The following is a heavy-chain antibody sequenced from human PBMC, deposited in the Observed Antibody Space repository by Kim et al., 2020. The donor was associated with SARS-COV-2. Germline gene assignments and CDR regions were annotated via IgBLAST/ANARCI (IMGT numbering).Heavy chain of an antibody. CDR2: INDPGSEK. CDR1: GFSFSSFW. CDR3: VRGWAGLGH. V-gene: IGHV3-7*01. Sequence: GGSLRLSCAASGFSFSSFWMAWVRQAPGKGLEWVANINDPGSEKYYVDSVKGRFTISRDNAKNSLYLQMNSLRTEDTAVYYCVRGWAGLGHWGQGTRVPV. J-gene: IGHJ4*02. D-gene: IGHD1-26*01.